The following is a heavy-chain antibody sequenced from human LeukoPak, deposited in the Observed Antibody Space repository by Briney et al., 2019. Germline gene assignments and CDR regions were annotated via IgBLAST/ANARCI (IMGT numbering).Heavy chain of an antibody. V-gene: IGHV4-34*01. CDR1: GGSFSGYY. CDR3: ARLDIVLTDAFDV. Sequence: ASETLSLTCAVYGGSFSGYYWSWIRQPPGKGLEWIGEINHSGSTNYNPSLKSRVTISVDTSKNQFSLKLSSVTAADTAVYYCARLDIVLTDAFDVWGQGTMVTVSS. J-gene: IGHJ3*01. CDR2: INHSGST. D-gene: IGHD2-8*02.